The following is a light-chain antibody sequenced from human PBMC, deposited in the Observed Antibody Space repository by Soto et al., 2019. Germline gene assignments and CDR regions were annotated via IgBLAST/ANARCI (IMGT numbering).Light chain of an antibody. CDR1: QSVSSN. J-gene: IGKJ1*01. CDR3: QQYTNWPWT. V-gene: IGKV3-15*01. CDR2: GAS. Sequence: EIVVTQSPATLSVSPGESATLSCRATQSVSSNLAWYQQKFGQAPRLLIYGASTRATGIPARFSGSGSGTDFTLTISSLQSEDFAVYFCQQYTNWPWTFGQGTEVEIK.